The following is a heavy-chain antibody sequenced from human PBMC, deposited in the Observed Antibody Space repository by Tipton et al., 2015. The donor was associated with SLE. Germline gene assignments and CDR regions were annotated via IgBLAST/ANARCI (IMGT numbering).Heavy chain of an antibody. Sequence: SLRLSCAASGFTFSSYWMHWVRQAPGKGLEWVSRLNSDGSYTRYADSVKGRFTISRDNAKNTLYLQMNSLRAEDTAVYYCARAQRHIVALPDAIAPDSFDIWGQGTMVTVSS. D-gene: IGHD2-2*02. V-gene: IGHV3-74*01. CDR3: ARAQRHIVALPDAIAPDSFDI. J-gene: IGHJ3*02. CDR1: GFTFSSYW. CDR2: LNSDGSYT.